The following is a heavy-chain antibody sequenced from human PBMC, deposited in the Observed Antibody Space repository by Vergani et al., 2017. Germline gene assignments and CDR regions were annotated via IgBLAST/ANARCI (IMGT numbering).Heavy chain of an antibody. D-gene: IGHD1-26*01. CDR2: IYHSGST. CDR3: ARHRWELLLFDY. Sequence: QLQLQESGPGLVKPSETLSLTCTVSGGSISSSSYYWGWIRQPPGKGLEWIGSIYHSGSTYYNPSLKSRVTISVDTSKNQFSLKLSSVTAADTAVYYCARHRWELLLFDYWGQGTLVTVSS. V-gene: IGHV4-39*01. J-gene: IGHJ4*02. CDR1: GGSISSSSYY.